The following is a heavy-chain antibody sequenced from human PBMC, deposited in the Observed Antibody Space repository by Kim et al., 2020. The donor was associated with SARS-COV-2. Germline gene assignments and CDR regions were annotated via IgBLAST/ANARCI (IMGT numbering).Heavy chain of an antibody. D-gene: IGHD5-12*01. CDR3: STSSADYDYLWDY. J-gene: IGHJ4*02. CDR1: GFTFTKDW. V-gene: IGHV3-15*01. Sequence: GGSLRLSCAASGFTFTKDWLSWVRQAPGKGLEWVGRIKSKTDGGKTDYAAHVKARFTSSRDDSKTTLYLQMNSLKTEDTAVYFCSTSSADYDYLWDYWGQGTLGTVSS. CDR2: IKSKTDGGKT.